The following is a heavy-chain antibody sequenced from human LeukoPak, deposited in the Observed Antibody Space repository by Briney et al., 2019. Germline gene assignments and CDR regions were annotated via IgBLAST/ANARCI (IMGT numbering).Heavy chain of an antibody. J-gene: IGHJ6*03. D-gene: IGHD3-22*01. CDR2: ISAYNGNT. CDR3: ASYYDSSGYSGNYYYMDV. V-gene: IGHV1-18*01. Sequence: ASVKVSCKASGYTFTSYGISWVRQAPGQGLEWMGWISAYNGNTNYAQKLQGRVTMTTDTSTSTAYMELRSLRSDDTAVYYCASYYDSSGYSGNYYYMDVWGKGTTVTVSS. CDR1: GYTFTSYG.